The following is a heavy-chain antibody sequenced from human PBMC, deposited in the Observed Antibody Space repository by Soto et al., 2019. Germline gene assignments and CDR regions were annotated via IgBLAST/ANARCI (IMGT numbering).Heavy chain of an antibody. CDR3: ASPGAATLALLAH. V-gene: IGHV4-34*01. D-gene: IGHD1-26*01. J-gene: IGHJ1*01. CDR1: GGSFSGYY. Sequence: PSETLSLTCAVYGGSFSGYYWSWIRQPLGKGLEWIGEINHSGSTNYNPSLKSRVTISVDTSKNQFSLKLSSVTAADTAVYYCASPGAATLALLAHWGQGTLVTVSS. CDR2: INHSGST.